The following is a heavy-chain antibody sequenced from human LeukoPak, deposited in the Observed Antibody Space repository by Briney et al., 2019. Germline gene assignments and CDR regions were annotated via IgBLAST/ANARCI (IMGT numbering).Heavy chain of an antibody. CDR2: ISSSSSYI. J-gene: IGHJ4*02. D-gene: IGHD3-9*01. Sequence: PGGSLRLSCAASGFTFSGYSMNWVRQAPGKGLEWVSSISSSSSYIYYADSVKGRFTISRDNAKNSLCLQMNSLRAEDTAVYYCARGVVRYFDYWGQGALVTVSS. V-gene: IGHV3-21*01. CDR1: GFTFSGYS. CDR3: ARGVVRYFDY.